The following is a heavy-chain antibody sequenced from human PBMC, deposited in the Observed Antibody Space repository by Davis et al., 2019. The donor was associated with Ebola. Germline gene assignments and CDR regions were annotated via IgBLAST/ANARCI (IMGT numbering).Heavy chain of an antibody. CDR3: ARDRGMITFGGTLDY. D-gene: IGHD3-16*01. CDR2: INPNSGGT. V-gene: IGHV1-2*04. J-gene: IGHJ4*02. CDR1: GYTFTGYY. Sequence: ASVKVSCKASGYTFTGYYMHWVRQAPGQGLEWMGWINPNSGGTNYAQKFQGWVTMTRDTSISTAYMELSRLSSDDTAVYYCARDRGMITFGGTLDYWGQGTLVTVSS.